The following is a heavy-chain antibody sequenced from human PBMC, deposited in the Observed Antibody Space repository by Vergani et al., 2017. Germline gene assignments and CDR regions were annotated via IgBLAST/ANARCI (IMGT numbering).Heavy chain of an antibody. D-gene: IGHD3-9*01. V-gene: IGHV4-39*07. CDR2: IYYSGST. J-gene: IGHJ3*02. CDR1: GGSISSSSYY. CDR3: AKSARNYDILTGYWGAFDI. Sequence: QLQLQESGPGLVKPSETLSLTCTVSGGSISSSSYYWGWIRQPPGKGLEWIGSIYYSGSTNYNPSLKSRVTISVETSKNQFSLKLSSVTAADTAVYYCAKSARNYDILTGYWGAFDIWGQGTMVTVSS.